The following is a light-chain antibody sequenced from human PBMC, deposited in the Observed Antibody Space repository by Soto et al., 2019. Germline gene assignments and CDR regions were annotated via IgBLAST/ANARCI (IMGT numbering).Light chain of an antibody. CDR2: DNH. Sequence: QSVLTQPPSVSAAPGQKVTIPCSGSNSNIGDHSVSWYQHLPGTAPKLLISDNHNRPSGIPDRFSGSKSDTSATLGITGLQSGDEADYYCVTWDTSLNAMIFGGGTKLTVL. V-gene: IGLV1-51*01. CDR3: VTWDTSLNAMI. CDR1: NSNIGDHS. J-gene: IGLJ2*01.